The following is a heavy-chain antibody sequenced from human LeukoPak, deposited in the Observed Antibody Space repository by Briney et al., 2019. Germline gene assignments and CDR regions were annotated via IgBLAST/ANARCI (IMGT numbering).Heavy chain of an antibody. CDR1: GDSVSSNSAA. D-gene: IGHD1-26*01. V-gene: IGHV6-1*01. J-gene: IGHJ6*02. CDR3: ARSYSGSYIGLYYYYDMDV. CDR2: TYYRSKWYD. Sequence: SQTLSLTCAISGDSVSSNSAAWNWIRQSPSRGLEWLGMTYYRSKWYDEYAVSVKSRISINPDTSKNQVSLQLNSVTPEDSAVYYCARSYSGSYIGLYYYYDMDVWGQGTTVTVSS.